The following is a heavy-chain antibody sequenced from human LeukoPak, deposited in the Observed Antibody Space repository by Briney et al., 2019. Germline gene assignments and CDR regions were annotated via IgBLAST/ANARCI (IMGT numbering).Heavy chain of an antibody. J-gene: IGHJ4*02. CDR1: GLTFYVYS. CDR3: SKWGPRHLGDY. D-gene: IGHD3-16*01. V-gene: IGHV3-23*01. Sequence: PGGSLRLSCAVSGLTFYVYSLSWVREAPGKGVEWVSSITRSDDATDYADSVKGRFTISRDSAQNTVYLQMDSLRVEASAISYCSKWGPRHLGDYWGAGTLVPVSS. CDR2: ITRSDDAT.